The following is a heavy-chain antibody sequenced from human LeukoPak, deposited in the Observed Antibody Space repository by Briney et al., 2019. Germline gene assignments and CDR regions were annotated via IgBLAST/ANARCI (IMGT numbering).Heavy chain of an antibody. J-gene: IGHJ4*02. D-gene: IGHD3-10*01. CDR1: SFSFSDFW. CDR3: ARSSSQGFDYFDY. Sequence: GGSLRLSCVASSFSFSDFWMSWVRQRRGKGLEWVATIKRFGSEKTYLDSVKGRFTISRDDSKSSLSLQMNNLGAHDSGLYYCARSSSQGFDYFDYWGQGALVTVSS. V-gene: IGHV3-7*01. CDR2: IKRFGSEK.